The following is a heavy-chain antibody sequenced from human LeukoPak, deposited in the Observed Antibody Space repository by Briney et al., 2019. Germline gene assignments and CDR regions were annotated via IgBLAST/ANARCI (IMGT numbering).Heavy chain of an antibody. D-gene: IGHD3-9*01. CDR2: IYYSGST. V-gene: IGHV4-61*01. J-gene: IGHJ4*02. CDR1: GGSLTSSIYY. CDR3: ARGLVPIRYFDWLSQYYFDY. Sequence: SETLSLTCIVSGGSLTSSIYYWAWVRQPPGKGLEWIGYIYYSGSTNYNPSLKSRVTISVDTSKNQFSLKLSSVTAADTAVYYCARGLVPIRYFDWLSQYYFDYWGQGTLVTVSS.